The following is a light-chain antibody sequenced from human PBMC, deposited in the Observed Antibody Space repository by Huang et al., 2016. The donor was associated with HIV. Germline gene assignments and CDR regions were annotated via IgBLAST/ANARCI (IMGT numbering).Light chain of an antibody. J-gene: IGKJ4*01. CDR1: QSTSSW. CDR3: QQYNSYPLT. V-gene: IGKV1-5*03. CDR2: KAS. Sequence: DIQMTQSPSTLSASVGERVTITCRASQSTSSWLAWYQQKPGKAPKLLIYKASSLESGVPSRFSGSGSGTEFTLTISSLQPDDFATYYCQQYNSYPLTFGGGTKVEIK.